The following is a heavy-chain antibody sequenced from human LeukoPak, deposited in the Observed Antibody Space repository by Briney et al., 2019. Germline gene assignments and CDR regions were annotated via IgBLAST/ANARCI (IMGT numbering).Heavy chain of an antibody. CDR2: IYYSGAT. J-gene: IGHJ5*02. Sequence: SETLSLTCTVSGGSMNEYYWTWIRQPPGKGLEWIGFIYYSGATNYNPSLRRRVTISVDSSKSQFSLNLTSVTAADTAVYYCARVSYCTSVTCFGAGWFDPWGQGIPVTVSS. D-gene: IGHD2-2*01. CDR3: ARVSYCTSVTCFGAGWFDP. V-gene: IGHV4-59*01. CDR1: GGSMNEYY.